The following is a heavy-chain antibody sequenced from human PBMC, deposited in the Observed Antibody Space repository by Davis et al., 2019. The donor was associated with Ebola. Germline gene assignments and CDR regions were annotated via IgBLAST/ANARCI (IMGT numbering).Heavy chain of an antibody. CDR3: AREVYDASRVMDV. V-gene: IGHV4-59*01. CDR1: GGSISSYY. J-gene: IGHJ6*02. CDR2: IYYSGST. D-gene: IGHD5/OR15-5a*01. Sequence: MPGGSLRLSCAVSGGSISSYYWSWIRQPPGKGLEWIGYIYYSGSTNYNPSLKSRVTISVDTSKNQFSLKLSSVTAADTAVYYCAREVYDASRVMDVWGQGTTVTVSS.